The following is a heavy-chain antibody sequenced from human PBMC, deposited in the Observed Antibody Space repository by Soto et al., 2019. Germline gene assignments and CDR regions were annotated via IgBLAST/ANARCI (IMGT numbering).Heavy chain of an antibody. CDR2: VYYSGST. D-gene: IGHD3-16*01. Sequence: SETLSLTCTVSGGSVSSSSYYWGWVRQPPGKGLEWIGSVYYSGSTYYNPSLESRVTISVDKSKNQFSLKLMSLSAADTAVYYWGGRGGLATISYYFDFWGQGALVTVSS. CDR1: GGSVSSSSYY. CDR3: GGRGGLATISYYFDF. V-gene: IGHV4-39*01. J-gene: IGHJ4*02.